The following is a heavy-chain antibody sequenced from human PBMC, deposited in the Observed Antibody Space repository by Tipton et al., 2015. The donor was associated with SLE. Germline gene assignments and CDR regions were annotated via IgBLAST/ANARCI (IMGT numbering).Heavy chain of an antibody. CDR2: IYHSGST. CDR3: ARDQYQLGGIDY. Sequence: TLSLTCTVSGYPISSGYYWGWIRQPPGKGLEWIGSIYHSGSTYYNPSLKSQVIISVDTSKNQFSLKLTSVTAADTAVYYCARDQYQLGGIDYWGQGTLVTVSS. CDR1: GYPISSGYY. V-gene: IGHV4-38-2*02. D-gene: IGHD2-2*01. J-gene: IGHJ4*02.